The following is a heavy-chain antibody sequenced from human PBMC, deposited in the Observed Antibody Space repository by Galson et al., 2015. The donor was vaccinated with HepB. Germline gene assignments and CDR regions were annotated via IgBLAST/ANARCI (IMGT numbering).Heavy chain of an antibody. V-gene: IGHV3-30-3*01. CDR2: ISYDGSNK. CDR1: GFTFSSYA. CDR3: AREYQLLYTQFWFDP. Sequence: SLRLSCAASGFTFSSYAMHWVRQAPGKGLEWVAVISYDGSNKYYADSVKGRFTISRDNSKNTLYLQMNSLRAEDTAVYYCAREYQLLYTQFWFDPWGQGTLVTVSS. J-gene: IGHJ5*02. D-gene: IGHD2-2*02.